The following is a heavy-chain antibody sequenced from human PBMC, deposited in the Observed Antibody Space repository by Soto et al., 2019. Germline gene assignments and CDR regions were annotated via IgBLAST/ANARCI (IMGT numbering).Heavy chain of an antibody. Sequence: PSETLSLTCTVSGGSISSYYWSWIRQPPGKGLEWIGYIYYSGSTNYNPSLKSRVTISVDTSKNQFSLKLSSVTAADTAVYYCARLGSTIFGGRYYYYMDVWGKGTTVTVSS. CDR3: ARLGSTIFGGRYYYYMDV. D-gene: IGHD3-3*01. J-gene: IGHJ6*03. CDR1: GGSISSYY. CDR2: IYYSGST. V-gene: IGHV4-59*08.